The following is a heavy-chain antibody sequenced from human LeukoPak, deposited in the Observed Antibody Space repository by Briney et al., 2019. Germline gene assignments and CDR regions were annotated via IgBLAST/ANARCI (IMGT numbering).Heavy chain of an antibody. Sequence: PGGSLRLSCAASGFTFSSYWMSWVRQAPGKGLEWVANIKQDGSEKYYVDSVKGRFTISRDNAKNSLYLQMNSLRAEDTAVYYCAGRASDSYLLYWGQGILVTVSA. CDR2: IKQDGSEK. D-gene: IGHD2-15*01. V-gene: IGHV3-7*01. CDR1: GFTFSSYW. J-gene: IGHJ4*02. CDR3: AGRASDSYLLY.